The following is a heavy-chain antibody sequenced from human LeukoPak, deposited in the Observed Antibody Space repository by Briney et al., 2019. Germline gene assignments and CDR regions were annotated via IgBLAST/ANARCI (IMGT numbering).Heavy chain of an antibody. Sequence: AGGSLRLSCAASGFTVSSNYMSWVRQAPGKGLEWVSVIYSGGSTYYADSVKGRFTISRDNSKNTLYLQMNSLRAEDTAVYCCARGPRLDDAFDIWGQGTMVTVSS. CDR1: GFTVSSNY. J-gene: IGHJ3*02. V-gene: IGHV3-66*01. CDR2: IYSGGST. CDR3: ARGPRLDDAFDI. D-gene: IGHD1-1*01.